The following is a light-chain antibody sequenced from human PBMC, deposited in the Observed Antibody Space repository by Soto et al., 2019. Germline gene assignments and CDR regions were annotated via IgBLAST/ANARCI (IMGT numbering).Light chain of an antibody. J-gene: IGKJ2*01. CDR2: DAS. Sequence: EIVLTQSPGTLSLSPGDRATLSCRASQSVSIYLAWYQQKPGQAPRLLIYDASNRVTGIPARFSGSGSGTDFTLTISSVEPEDFAVYYCQQSYSTPSYTFGQGTKLEIK. CDR1: QSVSIY. V-gene: IGKV3-11*01. CDR3: QQSYSTPSYT.